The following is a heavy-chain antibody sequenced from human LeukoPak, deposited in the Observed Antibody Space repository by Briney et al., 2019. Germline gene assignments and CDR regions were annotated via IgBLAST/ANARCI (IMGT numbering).Heavy chain of an antibody. D-gene: IGHD3-22*01. V-gene: IGHV4-59*01. CDR3: ASYYDSSGYYPFDY. Sequence: SETLSLTCTVSGGSISSYYWSWIRQPPGKGLEWIGYIYYSGSTNYNPSLKSRVTISVHTSKNQFSLELSSVTAADTAVYYCASYYDSSGYYPFDYWGQGTLVTVSS. CDR1: GGSISSYY. CDR2: IYYSGST. J-gene: IGHJ4*02.